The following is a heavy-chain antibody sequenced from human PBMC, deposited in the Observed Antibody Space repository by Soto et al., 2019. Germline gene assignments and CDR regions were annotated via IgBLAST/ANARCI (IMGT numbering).Heavy chain of an antibody. D-gene: IGHD3-3*01. CDR1: GFTFSDYY. J-gene: IGHJ5*02. CDR3: ARDLEVDFWGPPEAPNWFDP. CDR2: ISSSGSTI. Sequence: PGGVPRLSCAASGFTFSDYYMSWIRQAPGKGLEWFSYISSSGSTIYYADSVKGRFTISRDNAKNSLYLQMNSLRAEDTAVYYCARDLEVDFWGPPEAPNWFDPWGQGTLVTVSS. V-gene: IGHV3-11*01.